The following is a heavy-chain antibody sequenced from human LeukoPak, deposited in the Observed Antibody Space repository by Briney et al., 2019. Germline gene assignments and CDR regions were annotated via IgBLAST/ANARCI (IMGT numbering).Heavy chain of an antibody. V-gene: IGHV4-39*07. D-gene: IGHD2-2*01. CDR2: IYYSGST. Sequence: SQTLSPTCTVSGGSISSSSYYWGWIRQPPGKGLEWFGSIYYSGSTYYNPSLKSRVTISVDTSKNQFSLKLSSVTAADTAVYYCAREIGLGGGYCSSTSCDGDFDIWGQGTMVTVST. J-gene: IGHJ3*02. CDR3: AREIGLGGGYCSSTSCDGDFDI. CDR1: GGSISSSSYY.